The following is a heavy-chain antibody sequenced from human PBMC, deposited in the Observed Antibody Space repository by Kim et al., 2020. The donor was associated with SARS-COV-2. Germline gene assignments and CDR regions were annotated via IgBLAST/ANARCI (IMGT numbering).Heavy chain of an antibody. J-gene: IGHJ4*02. D-gene: IGHD2-2*01. Sequence: GGSLRLSCAASGFTLSSYSISWVRQAPGKGLEWVSVVGADVRNIYYADSVKGRFTISRNKVKNTVSLQLHSLRADDTAVYFCATGGAGTYCTDINCYVWGQGTLFTVSS. CDR2: VGADVRNI. CDR1: GFTLSSYS. CDR3: ATGGAGTYCTDINCYV. V-gene: IGHV3-23*01.